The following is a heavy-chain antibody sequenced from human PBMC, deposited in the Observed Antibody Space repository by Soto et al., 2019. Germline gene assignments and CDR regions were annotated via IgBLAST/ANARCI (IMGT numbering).Heavy chain of an antibody. CDR1: GFTFSSYE. CDR2: ISSSGSTI. V-gene: IGHV3-48*03. J-gene: IGHJ4*02. D-gene: IGHD6-13*01. Sequence: LRLSCAASGFTFSSYEMNWVRQAPGKGLEWVSYISSSGSTIYYADSVKGRFTISRDNAKNSLYLQMNSLRAEDTAVYYCARDSQLAAAGPSFDYWGQGTLVTVSS. CDR3: ARDSQLAAAGPSFDY.